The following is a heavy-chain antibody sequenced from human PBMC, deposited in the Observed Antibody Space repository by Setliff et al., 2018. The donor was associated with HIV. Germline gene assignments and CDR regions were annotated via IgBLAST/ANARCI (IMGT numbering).Heavy chain of an antibody. CDR2: IYSSGST. CDR1: GGSISSGNYY. J-gene: IGHJ6*03. D-gene: IGHD2-2*01. V-gene: IGHV4-61*02. CDR3: ARDRDIVVVPASPQGYYYYMDV. Sequence: SETLSLTCTVSGGSISSGNYYWSWIRQPAGKGLGWIGRIYSSGSTNYNPSLKSRVTISINTSKNQFSLKLSSVTAADTAVYYCARDRDIVVVPASPQGYYYYMDVWGKGTTVTVSS.